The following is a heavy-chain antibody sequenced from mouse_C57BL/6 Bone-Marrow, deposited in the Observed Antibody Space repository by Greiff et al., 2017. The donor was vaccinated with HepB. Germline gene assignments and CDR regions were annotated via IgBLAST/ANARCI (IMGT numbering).Heavy chain of an antibody. CDR1: GFTFSDYY. J-gene: IGHJ2*01. CDR3: ARQAGSSYIDY. V-gene: IGHV5-12*01. D-gene: IGHD1-1*01. CDR2: ISNGGGST. Sequence: DVHLVESGGGLVQPGGSLKLSCAASGFTFSDYYMYWVRQTPEKRLEWVAYISNGGGSTYYPDTVKGRFTISRDNAKNTLYLQMSRLKSEDTAMYYCARQAGSSYIDYWGQGTTLTVSS.